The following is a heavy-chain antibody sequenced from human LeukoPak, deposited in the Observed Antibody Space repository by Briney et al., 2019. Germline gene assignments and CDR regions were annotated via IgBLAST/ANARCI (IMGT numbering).Heavy chain of an antibody. Sequence: GGSLRLSCAASGFTVSNNHMNWVRQAPGKGLEWVSVIFNGGSTYYADSVKGRFTISRDISKNTLYLQMNSMRAEDTAVYYCATSIVGFTYDEHFQHWGQGTLVTVSS. CDR2: IFNGGST. CDR1: GFTVSNNH. D-gene: IGHD1-26*01. V-gene: IGHV3-53*01. J-gene: IGHJ1*01. CDR3: ATSIVGFTYDEHFQH.